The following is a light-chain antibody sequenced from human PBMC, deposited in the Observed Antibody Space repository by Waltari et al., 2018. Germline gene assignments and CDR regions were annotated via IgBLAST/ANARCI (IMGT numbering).Light chain of an antibody. J-gene: IGKJ2*01. V-gene: IGKV3-15*01. CDR1: QNVNSN. CDR2: GAS. Sequence: EVVMTQSPATLSVSPGERATLSCRASQNVNSNLAWYQQKPGQAPRLLIYGASSTAPGIPARFSGSGSGTDFTLTISSLQSEDVAVYYCHQYNNCPPYTFGQGTKLEIK. CDR3: HQYNNCPPYT.